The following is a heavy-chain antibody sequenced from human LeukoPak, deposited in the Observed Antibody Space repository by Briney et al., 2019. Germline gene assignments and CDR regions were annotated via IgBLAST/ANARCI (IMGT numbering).Heavy chain of an antibody. CDR3: ARDYGDYTKGWNLRDF. Sequence: GGSLRLSCAASGFTFGSYAMSWVRQPPGKGLEWVSSISGSGVTTYYVDSVKGRFTISRDNSKNMMNLQMNSLRAEDTAVYYCARDYGDYTKGWNLRDFWGQGTLVTVSS. V-gene: IGHV3-23*01. D-gene: IGHD4-17*01. J-gene: IGHJ4*02. CDR2: ISGSGVTT. CDR1: GFTFGSYA.